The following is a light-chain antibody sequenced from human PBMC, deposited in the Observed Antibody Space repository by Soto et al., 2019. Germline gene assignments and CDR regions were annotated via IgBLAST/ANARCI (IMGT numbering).Light chain of an antibody. CDR2: AAS. CDR1: QSISIY. CDR3: QQSYSTPSGGWT. V-gene: IGKV1-39*01. Sequence: DIQMTQSPSSLSASVGDRVTITCRASQSISIYLNWYQQKPGKAPKLLIYAASSLQSGVPSRFSGSGSGTDFTLTISSLQPEDFATYYCQQSYSTPSGGWTCGQGTKVEIK. J-gene: IGKJ1*01.